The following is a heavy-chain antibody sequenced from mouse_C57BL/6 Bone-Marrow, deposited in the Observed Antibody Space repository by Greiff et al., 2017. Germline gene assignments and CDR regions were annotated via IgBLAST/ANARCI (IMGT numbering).Heavy chain of an antibody. Sequence: VQLQQSGAELVKPGASVKLSCTASGFNIKDTYMPWVKQRPEQGLEWIGRIDPANGDTKYDPKFQGKATITAATSSNTAYLQLRSLTSKDTAVYYCARDGSSFDYWGQGTTLTVSS. D-gene: IGHD1-1*01. J-gene: IGHJ2*01. CDR3: ARDGSSFDY. CDR1: GFNIKDTY. CDR2: IDPANGDT. V-gene: IGHV14-3*02.